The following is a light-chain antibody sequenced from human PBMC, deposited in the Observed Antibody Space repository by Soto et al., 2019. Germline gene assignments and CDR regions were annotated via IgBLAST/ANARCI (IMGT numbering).Light chain of an antibody. CDR1: SSDVGDYNY. V-gene: IGLV2-14*01. CDR2: EVN. J-gene: IGLJ1*01. Sequence: QSALTQPASVSGSPGQSITISCTGASSDVGDYNYVSWYQHHPGKAPKLLIYEVNNRPSGVSDRFSGSKSGNVASLTISWLQAEDEADYYCISYTSSSTYVFGTGTKLTVL. CDR3: ISYTSSSTYV.